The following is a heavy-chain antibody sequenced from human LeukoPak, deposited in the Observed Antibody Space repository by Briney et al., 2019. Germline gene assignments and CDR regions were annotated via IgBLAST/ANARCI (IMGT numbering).Heavy chain of an antibody. J-gene: IGHJ4*02. D-gene: IGHD4-11*01. Sequence: GGSLRLSCAASGFIFNSYSMNWIRQAPGKGLEWVSSISFRSSISYADSVKGRFTISRDNSKNTLYLQMNSLRAEDTAVYYCAKDRSDYSNYALGVLDYWGQGTLVTVSS. CDR3: AKDRSDYSNYALGVLDY. V-gene: IGHV3-21*01. CDR1: GFIFNSYS. CDR2: ISFRSSI.